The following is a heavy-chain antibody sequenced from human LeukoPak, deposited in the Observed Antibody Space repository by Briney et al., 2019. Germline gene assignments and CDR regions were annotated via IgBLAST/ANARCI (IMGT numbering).Heavy chain of an antibody. CDR2: ISGSGGST. D-gene: IGHD3-9*01. Sequence: GGSLRLSCAASGLTFSSYAMSWVRQAPGKGLEWVSAISGSGGSTYYADSVKGRFTISRDNSKNTLYLQMNSLRAEDTAVYYCAKELSHYDILTGYYNGLTFDYWGQGTLVTVSS. CDR1: GLTFSSYA. V-gene: IGHV3-23*01. CDR3: AKELSHYDILTGYYNGLTFDY. J-gene: IGHJ4*02.